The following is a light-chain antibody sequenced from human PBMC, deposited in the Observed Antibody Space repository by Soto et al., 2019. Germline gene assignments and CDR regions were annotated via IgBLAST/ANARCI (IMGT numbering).Light chain of an antibody. CDR1: SSDIGSYDL. Sequence: QSVLTQPASGSGSPGQSITISCAGTSSDIGSYDLVSWYQQHPGTAPKLIIYEVTKRPSGVSTRFSGSKSGNTASLTISGLQAVDEADYYRCSFAAFSYVFGTGPKDNVL. J-gene: IGLJ1*01. CDR2: EVT. CDR3: CSFAAFSYV. V-gene: IGLV2-23*02.